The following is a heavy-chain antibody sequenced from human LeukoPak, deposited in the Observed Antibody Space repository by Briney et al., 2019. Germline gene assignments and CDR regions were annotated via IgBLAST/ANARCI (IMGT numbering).Heavy chain of an antibody. D-gene: IGHD3-9*01. CDR2: ISGSGGST. Sequence: PGGSLRLSCAACGFTFSSYAMSWVRQAPGKGLEWVSAISGSGGSTYYADSVKGRFTISRDNSKNTLYLQMNSLRAEDTAVYYCAKGRLDWLSLDYWGQGTLVTVSS. J-gene: IGHJ4*02. CDR1: GFTFSSYA. V-gene: IGHV3-23*01. CDR3: AKGRLDWLSLDY.